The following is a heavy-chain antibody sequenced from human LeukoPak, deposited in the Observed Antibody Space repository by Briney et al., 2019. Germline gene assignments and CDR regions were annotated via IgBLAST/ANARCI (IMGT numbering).Heavy chain of an antibody. V-gene: IGHV1-69*04. Sequence: GASVKVSCKASGGTFSSYAISWVRQAPGQGLEWMGRIIPILGIANYAQKFQGRVTMTRDTSTSTVYMELSSLRSEDTAVYYCASNLPGYSSSWYRDYWGQGTLVTVSS. D-gene: IGHD6-13*01. J-gene: IGHJ4*02. CDR1: GGTFSSYA. CDR2: IIPILGIA. CDR3: ASNLPGYSSSWYRDY.